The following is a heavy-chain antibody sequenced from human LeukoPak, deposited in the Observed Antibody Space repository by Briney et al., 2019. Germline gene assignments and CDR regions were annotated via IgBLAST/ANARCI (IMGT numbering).Heavy chain of an antibody. CDR2: ISAYNGNT. CDR3: ARDRNWNDHALPAGY. CDR1: GYTFTSYG. V-gene: IGHV1-18*01. Sequence: ASVKVSCKASGYTFTSYGISWVRQAPGQGLEWMGWISAYNGNTNYAQKFQGRVTITRDTSTSTAYMELRSLRSDDTAVYYCARDRNWNDHALPAGYWGQGTLVTVSS. D-gene: IGHD1-1*01. J-gene: IGHJ4*02.